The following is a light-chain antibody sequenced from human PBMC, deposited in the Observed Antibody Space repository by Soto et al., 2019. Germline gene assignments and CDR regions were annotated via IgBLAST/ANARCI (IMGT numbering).Light chain of an antibody. J-gene: IGLJ3*02. CDR2: DVT. CDR1: SSDVGAFNS. Sequence: QSVLTQPASVSGSPGQSITISCTGSSSDVGAFNSVSWYQQHPGKAPKLIIHDVTNRPSGVSNRFSASKSGNTASLTISGLQAEDEADYYCSSYTSRNTWVFGGGTQLTVL. CDR3: SSYTSRNTWV. V-gene: IGLV2-14*03.